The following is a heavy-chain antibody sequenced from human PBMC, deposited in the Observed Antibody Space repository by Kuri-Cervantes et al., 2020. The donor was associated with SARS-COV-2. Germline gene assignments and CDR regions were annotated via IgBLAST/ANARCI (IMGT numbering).Heavy chain of an antibody. D-gene: IGHD3-3*01. CDR3: ARHSPYYDFWSGYFDY. J-gene: IGHJ4*02. CDR1: GGSISGSSYY. V-gene: IGHV4-39*01. CDR2: INYSGGT. Sequence: SETLSLTCTVSGGSISGSSYYWGWIRQPPGKGLEWIGSINYSGGTYNNPSLKSPVTISEDTSNNQFSLKLSSVTAPETAVYYCARHSPYYDFWSGYFDYWGQGTLVTVSS.